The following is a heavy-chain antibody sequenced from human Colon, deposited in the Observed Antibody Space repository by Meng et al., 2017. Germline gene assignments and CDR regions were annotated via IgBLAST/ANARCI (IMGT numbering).Heavy chain of an antibody. CDR3: ARFYGSGTFEVHDY. CDR1: GGSVSSASYY. Sequence: VQLQEAGPGLVRPSETLSLTCIVSGGSVSSASYYWSWIRQPPGKGLEWIGLIHYSGSRNYNPSLKSRVTMSVDTSKNQVSLRLTSVTAADTAVYYCARFYGSGTFEVHDYWGQGTLVTVSS. CDR2: IHYSGSR. D-gene: IGHD3-10*01. J-gene: IGHJ4*02. V-gene: IGHV4-61*01.